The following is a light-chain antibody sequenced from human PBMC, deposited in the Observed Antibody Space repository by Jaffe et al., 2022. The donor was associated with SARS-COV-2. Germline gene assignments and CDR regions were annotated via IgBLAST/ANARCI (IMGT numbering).Light chain of an antibody. CDR3: QQSYSTPRT. Sequence: DIQMTQSPSSLSASVGDRVTITCRASQSISSYLNWYQQKPGKAPKLLIYAASSLQSGVPSRFSGSGSGTESTLTISSLQPEDFATYYCQQSYSTPRTFGQGTKVEIK. J-gene: IGKJ1*01. CDR1: QSISSY. CDR2: AAS. V-gene: IGKV1-39*01.